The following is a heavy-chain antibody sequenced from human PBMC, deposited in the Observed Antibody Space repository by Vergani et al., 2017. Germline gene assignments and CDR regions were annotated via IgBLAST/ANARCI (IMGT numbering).Heavy chain of an antibody. CDR1: GGSFSGYY. CDR2: INHTGRT. Sequence: QVQLQQWGAGLLKPSETLSLTCGVYGGSFSGYYWSWIRQPPGKGLEWLGEINHTGRTKYNPSLKSRVTISVDTSKNQFSLKLSSVTAADTAVYYCARHLAYCGGDCYPYYYGMDVWGQGTTVTVSS. CDR3: ARHLAYCGGDCYPYYYGMDV. D-gene: IGHD2-21*02. V-gene: IGHV4-34*01. J-gene: IGHJ6*02.